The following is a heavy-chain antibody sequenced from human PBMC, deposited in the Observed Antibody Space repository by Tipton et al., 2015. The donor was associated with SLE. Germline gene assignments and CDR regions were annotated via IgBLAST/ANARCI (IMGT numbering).Heavy chain of an antibody. J-gene: IGHJ2*01. V-gene: IGHV4-39*07. Sequence: TLSLTCTVSGGSISSDSHFWGWTRQPPGKGLEWLGGIHDSGSAYYNPSLKSRVTISVDTSNNQFSLKLTSVTAADTAVYYCARDLRERNGWELKNRYFDLWGRSTLVSVSS. CDR2: IHDSGSA. CDR3: ARDLRERNGWELKNRYFDL. D-gene: IGHD1-26*01. CDR1: GGSISSDSHF.